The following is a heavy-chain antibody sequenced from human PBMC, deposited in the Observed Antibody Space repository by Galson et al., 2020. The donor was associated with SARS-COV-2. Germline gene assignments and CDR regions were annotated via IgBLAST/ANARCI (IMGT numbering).Heavy chain of an antibody. V-gene: IGHV3-21*01. CDR1: GFVFRMYS. D-gene: IGHD2-8*01. Sequence: GGSLRLSCAASGFVFRMYSMNWVRQTPGKGLEWVSSISSGSDYIYYAASVKGRFTISRDNTKNSLSLQMNSLRAEDTAVYYCARDLMSDFYYYGMDVWGQGTTVTVSS. CDR2: ISSGSDYI. CDR3: ARDLMSDFYYYGMDV. J-gene: IGHJ6*02.